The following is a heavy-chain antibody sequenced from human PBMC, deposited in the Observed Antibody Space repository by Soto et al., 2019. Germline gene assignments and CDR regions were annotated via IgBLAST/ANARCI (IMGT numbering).Heavy chain of an antibody. CDR2: TYYRSKWYN. CDR1: GDSGSSNIAS. V-gene: IGHV6-1*01. Sequence: SQTLSLTCVISGDSGSSNIASWNWIRQSPSRGLEWLGRTYYRSKWYNEYVVSVKSRMTINPDTSKNQFSLQLNSVTPEDTAVYYCARGAHYYNGMDVWGQGTTVTVSS. CDR3: ARGAHYYNGMDV. J-gene: IGHJ6*01.